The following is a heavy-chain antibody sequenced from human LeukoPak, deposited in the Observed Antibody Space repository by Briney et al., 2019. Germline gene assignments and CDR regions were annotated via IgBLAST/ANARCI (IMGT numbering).Heavy chain of an antibody. V-gene: IGHV3-33*01. CDR2: IWYGGSNK. CDR1: GFTFSSYG. Sequence: GGSLRLSCAASGFTFSSYGMHWVRQAPGKGLEWVAVIWYGGSNKYYADSVKGRFTISRDNSKNTLYLQMNSLRAEDTAVYYCARAIDYYYMDVWGKGTTVTVSS. CDR3: ARAIDYYYMDV. J-gene: IGHJ6*03.